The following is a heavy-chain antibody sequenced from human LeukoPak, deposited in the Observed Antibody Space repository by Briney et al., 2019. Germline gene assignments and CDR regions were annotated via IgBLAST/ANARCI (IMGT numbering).Heavy chain of an antibody. CDR1: GGSFSGYY. D-gene: IGHD1-14*01. Sequence: SETLSLTCAVYGGSFSGYYWSWIRQPPGKGLEWIGEINHSGSTNYNPSLKSRVTISVDTSKNQFSLKLSSVTAADTAVYYCARMRTLSYSRARGYFDYWGQGTLVTVSS. V-gene: IGHV4-34*01. CDR2: INHSGST. J-gene: IGHJ4*02. CDR3: ARMRTLSYSRARGYFDY.